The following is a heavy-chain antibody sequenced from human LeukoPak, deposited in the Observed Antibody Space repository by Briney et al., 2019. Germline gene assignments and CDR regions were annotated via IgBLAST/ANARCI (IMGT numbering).Heavy chain of an antibody. CDR3: ARGFCSGGSCYHHDAFDI. D-gene: IGHD2-15*01. V-gene: IGHV4-34*01. Sequence: ETLSLTCAVYGGSFGGYYWSWIRQPPGKGLEWIGEINHSGSANYNPSLKSRVTISVDTSKNQFSLKLSSVTAADTAVYYCARGFCSGGSCYHHDAFDIWGQGIMVTISS. CDR2: INHSGSA. CDR1: GGSFGGYY. J-gene: IGHJ3*02.